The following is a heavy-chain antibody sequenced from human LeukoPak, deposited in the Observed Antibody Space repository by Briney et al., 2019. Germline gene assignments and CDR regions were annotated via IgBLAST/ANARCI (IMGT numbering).Heavy chain of an antibody. CDR2: MYHSGST. CDR1: GYSISSGCY. CDR3: AREGDYDSGSYYPDY. J-gene: IGHJ4*02. Sequence: SETLSLTCTVSGYSISSGCYWGWIRQPPGKGLEWIGSMYHSGSTYYNPSLKSRVAISVDTSKNQFSLNLSSVTAADTALYYSAREGDYDSGSYYPDYWGQGTLVTVSS. D-gene: IGHD3-10*01. V-gene: IGHV4-38-2*02.